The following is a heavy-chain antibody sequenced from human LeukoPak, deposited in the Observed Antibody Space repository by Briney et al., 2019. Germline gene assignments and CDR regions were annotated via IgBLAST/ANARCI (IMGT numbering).Heavy chain of an antibody. V-gene: IGHV4-59*08. CDR2: IYYSGST. Sequence: SETLSLTCTVSGGSISSYYWSWIRQPPGKGLEWIGYIYYSGSTNYNPSLKSRVTISVDTSKNQFSLKLSSVTAADTAVYYCATLDSPGYWGQGTLVTVSS. CDR3: ATLDSPGY. J-gene: IGHJ4*02. CDR1: GGSISSYY.